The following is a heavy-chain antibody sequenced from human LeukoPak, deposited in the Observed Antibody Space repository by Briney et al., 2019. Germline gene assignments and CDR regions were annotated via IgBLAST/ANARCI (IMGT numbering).Heavy chain of an antibody. Sequence: SETLSLTCAVYGGSFSGYYWSWIRQPPGKGLEWIGEINHSGSTNYNPSLKSRATISVDTSKNQFSLKLSSVTAADTAVYYCATIAVAGRFLDYWGQGTLVTVSS. D-gene: IGHD6-19*01. J-gene: IGHJ4*02. CDR2: INHSGST. CDR1: GGSFSGYY. CDR3: ATIAVAGRFLDY. V-gene: IGHV4-34*01.